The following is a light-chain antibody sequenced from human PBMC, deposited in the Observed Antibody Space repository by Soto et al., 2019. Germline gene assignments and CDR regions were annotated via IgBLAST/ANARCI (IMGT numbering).Light chain of an antibody. V-gene: IGKV3-15*01. CDR3: QPYNNWPLT. CDR2: DTS. Sequence: EVVIRQSPATLTVSPGEVAAPTCRASQGIGDTLAWYQHKPGQTPRLLIYDTSTRATGVPTRFSGSRSGAEFTLTINSLQSEDFAVYYCQPYNNWPLTFGGGTKVDIK. J-gene: IGKJ4*01. CDR1: QGIGDT.